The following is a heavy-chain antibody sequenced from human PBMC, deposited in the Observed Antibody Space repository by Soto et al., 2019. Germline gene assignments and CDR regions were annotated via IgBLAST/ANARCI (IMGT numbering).Heavy chain of an antibody. Sequence: PGGSLRLSCTASGFTFGDYAMSWVRQAPGKGLEWVGFIRSKAYGGTTEYAASVKGRFNISRDDSKSIAYLQMNSLKTEDTAVYYCTRGGGVDFWSGYPSDYWGQGTLVTVSS. D-gene: IGHD3-3*01. V-gene: IGHV3-49*04. CDR1: GFTFGDYA. CDR2: IRSKAYGGTT. CDR3: TRGGGVDFWSGYPSDY. J-gene: IGHJ4*02.